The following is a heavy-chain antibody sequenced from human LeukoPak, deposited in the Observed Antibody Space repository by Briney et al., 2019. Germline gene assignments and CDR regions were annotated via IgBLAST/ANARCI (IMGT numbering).Heavy chain of an antibody. V-gene: IGHV5-51*01. D-gene: IGHD3-10*01. J-gene: IGHJ3*01. CDR3: ARPQQSYYGSGRDAFDV. Sequence: GESLKISCKGSGHRFTDNWLGWVRQRPGKGLEWMGFIYPGDSNTRYSPSFQGQVTISVDKSISTAYLQWGSLRASDTAMYYCARPQQSYYGSGRDAFDVWGQGTMVTVSS. CDR1: GHRFTDNW. CDR2: IYPGDSNT.